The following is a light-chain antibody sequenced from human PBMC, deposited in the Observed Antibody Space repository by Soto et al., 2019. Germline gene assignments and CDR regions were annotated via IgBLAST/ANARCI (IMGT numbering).Light chain of an antibody. Sequence: QSVLTQPASVSGSPGQSITISCTGTSSDVGNYGYVSWYQHQPGRPPKLMIYEVSHRPSGVSDRFSGSKSGNTASLTISGLQAADEADYYCSSYSSTSTLFVFGTGTKATVL. J-gene: IGLJ1*01. CDR3: SSYSSTSTLFV. V-gene: IGLV2-14*01. CDR2: EVS. CDR1: SSDVGNYGY.